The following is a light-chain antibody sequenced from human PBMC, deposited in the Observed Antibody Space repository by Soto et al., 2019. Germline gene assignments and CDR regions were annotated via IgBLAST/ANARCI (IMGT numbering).Light chain of an antibody. Sequence: QSILTQPPSVSAAPGQQVTISCSGDTSNIGNNYVSWYQQLPGTAPKLLIYTNNQRPSGVPDRFSGSKSGTSASLAISGLQSEDEADYYCASWDDSLNSPVFGGGTKLTVL. CDR2: TNN. CDR1: TSNIGNNY. CDR3: ASWDDSLNSPV. V-gene: IGLV1-44*01. J-gene: IGLJ3*02.